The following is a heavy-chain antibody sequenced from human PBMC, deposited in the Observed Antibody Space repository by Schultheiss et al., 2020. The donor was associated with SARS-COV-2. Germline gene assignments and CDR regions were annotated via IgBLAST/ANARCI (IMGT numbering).Heavy chain of an antibody. CDR1: GFTFSRYA. D-gene: IGHD3-10*01. V-gene: IGHV3-30*02. CDR2: IWNDGSNK. J-gene: IGHJ5*02. Sequence: GGSLRLSCAASGFTFSRYAMHWVRQAPGKGLEWVALIWNDGSNKYYVDSVKGRFTISRDNSRNTLYLQMNSLRAEDTAVYYCARDCILLWFGEFLAWGQGTLVTVSS. CDR3: ARDCILLWFGEFLA.